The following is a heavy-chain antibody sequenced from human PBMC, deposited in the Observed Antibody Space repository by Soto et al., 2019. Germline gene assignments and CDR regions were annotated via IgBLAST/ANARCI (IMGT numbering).Heavy chain of an antibody. D-gene: IGHD5-12*01. CDR1: GYTFTSYY. CDR2: INPSGGST. J-gene: IGHJ6*03. V-gene: IGHV1-46*03. Sequence: ASVKVCCKASGYTFTSYYMHWVRQAPGQGLEWMGIINPSGGSTSYAQKFQGRVTMTRDTSTSTVYMELSSLRSEDTAVYYCARDGIQVATIMNYYYYMDVWGKGTTVAVSS. CDR3: ARDGIQVATIMNYYYYMDV.